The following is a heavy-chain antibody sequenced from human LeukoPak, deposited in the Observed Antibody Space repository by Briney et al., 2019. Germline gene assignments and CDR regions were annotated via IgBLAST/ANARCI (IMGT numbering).Heavy chain of an antibody. CDR3: ARDNSVGDIAWWFDP. V-gene: IGHV1-46*01. D-gene: IGHD3-10*01. CDR1: GYTFTTYN. Sequence: ASVKVSCTASGYTFTTYNINWVRQAPGQGLEWVGLINPTGTTTLYAQKFQGRVTLTRDMSTSTDYMELRSLKSEDTAVYYCARDNSVGDIAWWFDPWGQGTLVTVSS. J-gene: IGHJ5*02. CDR2: INPTGTTT.